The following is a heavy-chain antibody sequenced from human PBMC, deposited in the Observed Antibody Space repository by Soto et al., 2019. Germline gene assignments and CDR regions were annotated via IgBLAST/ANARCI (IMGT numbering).Heavy chain of an antibody. CDR3: ARDGIVVAGFDY. CDR2: ISFDGINK. J-gene: IGHJ4*02. CDR1: GFTFSDYA. V-gene: IGHV3-30-3*01. Sequence: QVQLVESRGGVVQPGRSLRLSCAASGFTFSDYAMHWVRQAPGKGLEWVAVISFDGINKYYADSVKGRFTISRDSSQNTLNLQMNSLRAEDTGVYYCARDGIVVAGFDYWGQGTLVTVSS. D-gene: IGHD6-19*01.